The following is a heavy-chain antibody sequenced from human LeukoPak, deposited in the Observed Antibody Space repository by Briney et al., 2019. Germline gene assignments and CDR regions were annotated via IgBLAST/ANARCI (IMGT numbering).Heavy chain of an antibody. CDR3: ARGSRYSYGADFDD. V-gene: IGHV4-34*01. J-gene: IGHJ4*02. CDR1: GGSFSGYY. D-gene: IGHD5-18*01. Sequence: PSGTLYLTCAVYGGSFSGYYWSWIRRPPGKGLEWIGESNHSGSTNYNPSLNSPVTISVDTSKNQFSLKLSSVTAEDTAVYYCARGSRYSYGADFDDWGQGTLVTASS. CDR2: SNHSGST.